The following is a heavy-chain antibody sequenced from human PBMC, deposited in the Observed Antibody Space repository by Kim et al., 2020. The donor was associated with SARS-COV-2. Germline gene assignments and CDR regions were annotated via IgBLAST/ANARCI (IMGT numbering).Heavy chain of an antibody. Sequence: SETLSLTCAVSGGSISSSNWWSWVRQPPGKGLEWIGEIYHSGSTNYNPSLKSRVTISVDKSKNQFSLKLSSVTAADTAVYYCARDTHYIFGVVFDAFDIWGQGTMVTVSS. CDR3: ARDTHYIFGVVFDAFDI. J-gene: IGHJ3*02. D-gene: IGHD3-3*02. CDR2: IYHSGST. V-gene: IGHV4-4*02. CDR1: GGSISSSNW.